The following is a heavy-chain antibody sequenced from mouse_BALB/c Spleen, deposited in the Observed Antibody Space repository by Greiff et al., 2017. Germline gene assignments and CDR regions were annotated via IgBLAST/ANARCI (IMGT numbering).Heavy chain of an antibody. V-gene: IGHV5-17*02. CDR1: GFTFSSFG. CDR3: ARELGYAMDY. D-gene: IGHD4-1*01. J-gene: IGHJ4*01. CDR2: ISSGSSTI. Sequence: EVKLEESGGGLVQPGGSRKLSCAASGFTFSSFGMHWVRQAPEKGLEWVAYISSGSSTIYYADTVKGRFTISRDNRKNTLFLQMTSLRSEDTAMYYCARELGYAMDYWGQGTSVTVSS.